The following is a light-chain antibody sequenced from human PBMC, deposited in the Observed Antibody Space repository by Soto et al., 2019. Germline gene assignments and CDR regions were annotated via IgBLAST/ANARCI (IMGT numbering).Light chain of an antibody. CDR3: SSYTTSSTWG. Sequence: QSVLTQPASVSGSPGQSITISCTGTSSDVGAYNYVSWYQQHPGKAPKFVIYAVTYRPSWVSNRFSGSKSGNTASLTISGLQAEDEADYYCSSYTTSSTWGFGGGTQRTVL. J-gene: IGLJ3*02. CDR1: SSDVGAYNY. V-gene: IGLV2-14*01. CDR2: AVT.